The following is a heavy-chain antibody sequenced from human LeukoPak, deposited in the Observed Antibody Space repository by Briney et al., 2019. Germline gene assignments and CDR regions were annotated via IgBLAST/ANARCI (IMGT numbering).Heavy chain of an antibody. CDR3: ASVVAVAGNDYFDY. J-gene: IGHJ4*02. V-gene: IGHV4-34*01. Sequence: PSETLSLTCAVYGGSFSGYYWSWIRQPPGKGLEWIGEINHSGSTNYNPSLKSRVTISVDTSKNQFSLKLSSVTAEDTAVYYCASVVAVAGNDYFDYWGQGTLVTVSS. CDR2: INHSGST. CDR1: GGSFSGYY. D-gene: IGHD6-19*01.